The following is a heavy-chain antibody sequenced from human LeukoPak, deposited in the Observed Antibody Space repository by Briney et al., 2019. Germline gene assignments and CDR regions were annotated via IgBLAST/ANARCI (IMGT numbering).Heavy chain of an antibody. CDR2: IYHSGST. CDR3: AREPSSSAFDY. CDR1: GGSISSGGYY. J-gene: IGHJ4*02. V-gene: IGHV4-30-2*01. Sequence: PSETLSLTCTVSGGSISSGGYYWSWIRQPPGKGLEWIGYIYHSGSTYYNPSLKSRVAISVDRSKNQFSLKLSSVTAADTAVYYCAREPSSSAFDYWGQGTLVTVSS. D-gene: IGHD6-6*01.